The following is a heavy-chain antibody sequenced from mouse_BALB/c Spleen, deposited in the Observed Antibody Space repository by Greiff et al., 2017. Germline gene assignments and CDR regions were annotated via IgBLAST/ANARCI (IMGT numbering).Heavy chain of an antibody. V-gene: IGHV14-3*02. CDR3: AREAYYRYGYAMDY. CDR2: IDPANGNT. J-gene: IGHJ4*01. D-gene: IGHD2-14*01. Sequence: VHVKQSGAELVKPGASVKLSCTASGFNIKDTYMHWVKQRPEQGLEWIGRIDPANGNTKYDPKFQGKATITADTSSNTAYLQLSSLTSEDTAVYYCAREAYYRYGYAMDYWGQGTSVTVSS. CDR1: GFNIKDTY.